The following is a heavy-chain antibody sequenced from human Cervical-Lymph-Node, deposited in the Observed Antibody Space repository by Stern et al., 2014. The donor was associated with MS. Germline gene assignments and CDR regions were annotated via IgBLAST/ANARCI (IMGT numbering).Heavy chain of an antibody. Sequence: VQLVQSGAEVKKPGASVKVSCKASGYTFTSYGISWVRQAPGQGLEWMGWISAYNGNTNYAQKLQGRVTMTTDTSTSIAYMELRSLRSDDTAVYYCARDRGNAMTAYGMDVWGQGTTVTVSS. D-gene: IGHD2-21*02. CDR3: ARDRGNAMTAYGMDV. CDR1: GYTFTSYG. CDR2: ISAYNGNT. J-gene: IGHJ6*02. V-gene: IGHV1-18*01.